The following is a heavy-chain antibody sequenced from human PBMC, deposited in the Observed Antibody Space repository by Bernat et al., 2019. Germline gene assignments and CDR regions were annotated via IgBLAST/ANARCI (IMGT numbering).Heavy chain of an antibody. J-gene: IGHJ4*02. V-gene: IGHV1-46*01. Sequence: QVQLVQSGAEVKKPGASVKVSCKASGYIFINYYMHWVRQAPGQGLEWMGIINPSDRSTSYAQKFQGRVTITRDTSTSTVYMELRSLRSDDTAVYYCAREGIVGATRGLDYWGQGTLVTVSS. D-gene: IGHD1-26*01. CDR3: AREGIVGATRGLDY. CDR2: INPSDRST. CDR1: GYIFINYY.